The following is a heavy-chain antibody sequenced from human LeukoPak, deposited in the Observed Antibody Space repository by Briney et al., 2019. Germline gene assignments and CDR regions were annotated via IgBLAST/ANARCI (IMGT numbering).Heavy chain of an antibody. CDR2: ISDGSTHI. V-gene: IGHV3-21*01. CDR3: ARDLILADNGGSSAHDF. Sequence: PGGSLRLSCSASGFTFSSYNMSWVRQAPGKGLEWVSSISDGSTHIYYADSVRGRFTISRDNAKNSLYLQMRSLRVEDTGLYFCARDLILADNGGSSAHDFWGQGTLVTVSS. J-gene: IGHJ4*02. D-gene: IGHD2-15*01. CDR1: GFTFSSYN.